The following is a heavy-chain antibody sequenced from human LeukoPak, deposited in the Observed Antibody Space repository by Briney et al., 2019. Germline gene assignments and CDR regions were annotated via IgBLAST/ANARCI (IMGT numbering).Heavy chain of an antibody. J-gene: IGHJ6*02. V-gene: IGHV1-46*01. Sequence: EASVKVSCKASGYTFTSYYMHCVRQAPGQGLEWMGIINPSGGSTSYAQKFQGRVTMTRDTSTSTVYMELSSLRSEDTAVYYCASSGDVLLWFGELGSYYGMDVWGQGTTVTVS. CDR2: INPSGGST. CDR3: ASSGDVLLWFGELGSYYGMDV. D-gene: IGHD3-10*01. CDR1: GYTFTSYY.